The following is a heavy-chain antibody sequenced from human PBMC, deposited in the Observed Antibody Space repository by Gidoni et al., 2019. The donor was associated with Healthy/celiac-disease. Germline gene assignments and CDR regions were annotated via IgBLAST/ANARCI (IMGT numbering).Heavy chain of an antibody. J-gene: IGHJ6*02. CDR3: ARAGTYYYYGMDV. D-gene: IGHD6-13*01. Sequence: EVQLVETGGGLIQPGGSLILSCAASGFTVSSNYMSWVRQAPGKGLEWVSVIYSGGSTYYADSVKGRFTISRDNSKNTLYLQMNSLRAEDTAVYYCARAGTYYYYGMDVWGQGTTVTVSS. CDR2: IYSGGST. CDR1: GFTVSSNY. V-gene: IGHV3-53*02.